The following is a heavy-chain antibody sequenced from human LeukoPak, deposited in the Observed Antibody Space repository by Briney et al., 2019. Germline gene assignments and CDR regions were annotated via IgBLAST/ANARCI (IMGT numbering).Heavy chain of an antibody. CDR1: GFTFSSYG. V-gene: IGHV3-33*01. J-gene: IGHJ4*02. D-gene: IGHD1-1*01. Sequence: PGGSLRLSCAASGFTFSSYGMHWVRQAPGKGLEWVAVIWYDGSNKYYAGSVKGRFTISRDNSKNTLYLQMNSLRAEDTAVYYCARDSPTGPSFDYWGQGTLVTVSS. CDR3: ARDSPTGPSFDY. CDR2: IWYDGSNK.